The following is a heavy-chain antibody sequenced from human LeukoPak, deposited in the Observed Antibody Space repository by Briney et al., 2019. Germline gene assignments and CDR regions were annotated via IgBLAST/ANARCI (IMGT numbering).Heavy chain of an antibody. J-gene: IGHJ6*02. Sequence: SETLSLTCTVSGGSISSSSYYWGRLRQPPGKGLEWIGSIYYSGSTYYNPSLKSRVTISVGTSKNQFSLKLSSVTAADTAVYYCARLTGAYYYYGMDVWGQGTTVTVSS. CDR2: IYYSGST. CDR3: ARLTGAYYYYGMDV. D-gene: IGHD7-27*01. CDR1: GGSISSSSYY. V-gene: IGHV4-39*07.